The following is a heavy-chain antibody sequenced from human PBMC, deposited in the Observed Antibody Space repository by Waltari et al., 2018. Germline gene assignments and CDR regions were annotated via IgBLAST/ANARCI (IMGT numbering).Heavy chain of an antibody. Sequence: QLQLQESGPGLVKPSETLSRTCTVSGGSISSSSYYWGWIRQPPGKWLEWMGGIYYSGSTYYIPSLKIRVTISVDTSKNQFSLKLSSVTAADTAVYYCARHNYDFWSGYYTLGWFDPWGQGTLVTVSS. J-gene: IGHJ5*02. CDR2: IYYSGST. CDR1: GGSISSSSYY. V-gene: IGHV4-39*01. D-gene: IGHD3-3*01. CDR3: ARHNYDFWSGYYTLGWFDP.